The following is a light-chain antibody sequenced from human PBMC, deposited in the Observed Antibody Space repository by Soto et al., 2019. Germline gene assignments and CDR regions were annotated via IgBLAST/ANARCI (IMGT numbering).Light chain of an antibody. Sequence: IQLTQSPSSLSASVGDRVTITRRASQDIRKDLAWYQQKPGKAPQILIYGASTLQTGVASRFSGSGSATDFTLTISSLQSEDSAAYYCLQDYNYPFTFGQGTKVDIK. CDR3: LQDYNYPFT. J-gene: IGKJ2*01. V-gene: IGKV1-6*01. CDR2: GAS. CDR1: QDIRKD.